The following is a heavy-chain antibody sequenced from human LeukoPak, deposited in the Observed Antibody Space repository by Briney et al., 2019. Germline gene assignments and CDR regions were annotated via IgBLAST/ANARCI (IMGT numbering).Heavy chain of an antibody. CDR1: GGSISSYY. V-gene: IGHV4-59*01. Sequence: SETLSLTRTVSGGSISSYYWSWIRQPPGKGLEWIGYIYYSGSTNYNPSLKSRVTISVDTSKNQFSLKLSSVTAADTAVYYCARGTHYYGSGSYYPPVYFDYWGQGTLVTVSS. J-gene: IGHJ4*02. CDR2: IYYSGST. D-gene: IGHD3-10*01. CDR3: ARGTHYYGSGSYYPPVYFDY.